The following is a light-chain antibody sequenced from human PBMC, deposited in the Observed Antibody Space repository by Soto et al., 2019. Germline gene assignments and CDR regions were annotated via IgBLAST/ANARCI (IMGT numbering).Light chain of an antibody. CDR3: QQYTARPPWT. Sequence: EIVMTQSPVTLSVSPGERATLSCRASHRVATNLAWYQQKPGQPPRLLIYGASTRATGVSARFSGSASGTESTLTISLRQADDFADYYCQQYTARPPWTFGQGTRV. V-gene: IGKV3-15*01. CDR2: GAS. J-gene: IGKJ1*01. CDR1: HRVATN.